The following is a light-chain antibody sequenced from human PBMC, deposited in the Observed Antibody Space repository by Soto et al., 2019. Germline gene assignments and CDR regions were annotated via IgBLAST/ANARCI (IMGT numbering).Light chain of an antibody. J-gene: IGKJ4*01. CDR3: QQYYDNRALA. V-gene: IGKV4-1*01. CDR1: QSVLYSSNNKNY. CDR2: WAS. Sequence: DIVMTQSPDSLAVSLGERATINCKSSQSVLYSSNNKNYLAWYQQKPRQPPKLLIYWASTRESGVPDRFSGTGSGTDFNLTISSLQAEDVAVYYCQQYYDNRALAFGGGTKLEIK.